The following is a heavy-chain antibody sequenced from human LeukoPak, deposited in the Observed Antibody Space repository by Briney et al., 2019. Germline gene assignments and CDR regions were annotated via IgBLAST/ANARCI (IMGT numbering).Heavy chain of an antibody. D-gene: IGHD6-6*01. J-gene: IGHJ5*02. Sequence: GGSLRLSCAASGFTLSSYSMNWVRQAPGKGLEWVSSISSSSSYIYYADSVKGRFTISRDNAKNSLYLQMNSLRAEDTAVYYCARRPRIAARSPWFDPWGQGTLVTVSS. V-gene: IGHV3-21*01. CDR1: GFTLSSYS. CDR2: ISSSSSYI. CDR3: ARRPRIAARSPWFDP.